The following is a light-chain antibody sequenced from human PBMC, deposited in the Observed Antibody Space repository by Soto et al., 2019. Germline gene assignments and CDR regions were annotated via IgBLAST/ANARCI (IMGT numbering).Light chain of an antibody. Sequence: QSVLTQPPSASGTPGLRVTISCSGSSSNIGTNYVNWYQQVPGAAPDLLIHTNNQRPSGVPDRSSASKSGASASLAISGLQSEDEADYYCAAWDDSLKGFVFGTGTKLTVL. J-gene: IGLJ1*01. CDR3: AAWDDSLKGFV. CDR1: SSNIGTNY. CDR2: TNN. V-gene: IGLV1-44*01.